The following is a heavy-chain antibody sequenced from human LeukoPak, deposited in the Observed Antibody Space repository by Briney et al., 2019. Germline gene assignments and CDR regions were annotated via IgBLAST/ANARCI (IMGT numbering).Heavy chain of an antibody. D-gene: IGHD3-10*01. J-gene: IGHJ4*02. CDR1: GFTFSRYW. CDR2: IKEDGTVK. CDR3: ARDVGSGSSYFDY. Sequence: PGGSLRLSCAASGFTFSRYWMSWVRQAPGKGLEWVANIKEDGTVKYYVESVKGRFTISRDNAKNSLYLQMNSLRAEDTAVYYCARDVGSGSSYFDYWGQGTLVTVSS. V-gene: IGHV3-7*01.